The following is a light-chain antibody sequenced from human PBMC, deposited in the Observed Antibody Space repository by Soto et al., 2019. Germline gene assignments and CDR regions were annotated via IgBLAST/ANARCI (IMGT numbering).Light chain of an antibody. V-gene: IGKV1-12*02. CDR1: QPVSSW. CDR2: AIS. J-gene: IGKJ4*01. CDR3: QETNCFT. Sequence: DIQMTQSPSSVSASVGDRVTITCRASQPVSSWLAWYQQKPGEAPKLLIYAISSLQTGVPSRFSGSGSGTDFTLTISRPKSEDFTIYYCQETNCFTFGGGTKVEIK.